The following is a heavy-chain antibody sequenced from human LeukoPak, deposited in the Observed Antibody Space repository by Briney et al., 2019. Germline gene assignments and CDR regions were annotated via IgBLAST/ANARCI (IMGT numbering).Heavy chain of an antibody. V-gene: IGHV3-7*04. Sequence: GGSLRLSCAASGFTFSSYWMSWVRQAPGEGLEWVANIKQDGTEKYYMDSVKGRFSISRDNAKNSLYLQMNALRAEDTAVYYCARDVRPDYWGQGTLVTVS. D-gene: IGHD6-6*01. CDR2: IKQDGTEK. CDR1: GFTFSSYW. CDR3: ARDVRPDY. J-gene: IGHJ4*02.